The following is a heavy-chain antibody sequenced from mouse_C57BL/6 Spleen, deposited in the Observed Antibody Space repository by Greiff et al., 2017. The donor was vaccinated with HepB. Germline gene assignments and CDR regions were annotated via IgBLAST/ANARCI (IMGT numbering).Heavy chain of an antibody. V-gene: IGHV5-17*01. CDR2: ISSGSSTI. J-gene: IGHJ1*03. Sequence: VQLQQSGGGLVKPGGSLKLSCAASGFTFSDYGMHWVRQAPEKGLEWVAYISSGSSTIYYADTVKGRFTISRDNAKNTLFLQMTSLRSEDTAMYYCARAYYSNFYWYFDVWGTGTTVTVSS. CDR1: GFTFSDYG. D-gene: IGHD2-5*01. CDR3: ARAYYSNFYWYFDV.